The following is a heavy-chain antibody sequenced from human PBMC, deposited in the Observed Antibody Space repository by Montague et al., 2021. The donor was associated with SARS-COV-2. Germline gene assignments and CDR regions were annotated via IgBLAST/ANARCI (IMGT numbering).Heavy chain of an antibody. V-gene: IGHV3-9*01. D-gene: IGHD3-10*01. J-gene: IGHJ3*02. CDR3: AKDYYFGAFDI. Sequence: SLRLSFSASGFPFGDYAMHWVRQTPGKGLEWVSGISWNSGSRGYADSVKGRFTIYRDNAKNSLYLQMNSLRTEDTAFYYCAKDYYFGAFDIWGQGTMVTVSS. CDR1: GFPFGDYA. CDR2: ISWNSGSR.